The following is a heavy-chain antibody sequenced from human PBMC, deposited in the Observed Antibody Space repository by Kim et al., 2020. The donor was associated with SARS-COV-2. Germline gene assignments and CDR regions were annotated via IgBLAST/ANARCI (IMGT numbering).Heavy chain of an antibody. CDR3: ARPVPAAYSIFSYYYYGMDV. Sequence: ASVKVSCKASGYTFTSYGISWVRQAPGQGLEWMGWISAYNGNTNYAQKLQGRVTMTTDTSTSTAYMELRSLRSDDTAVYYCARPVPAAYSIFSYYYYGMDVWGQGTTVTVSS. J-gene: IGHJ6*02. CDR2: ISAYNGNT. CDR1: GYTFTSYG. V-gene: IGHV1-18*01. D-gene: IGHD2-2*01.